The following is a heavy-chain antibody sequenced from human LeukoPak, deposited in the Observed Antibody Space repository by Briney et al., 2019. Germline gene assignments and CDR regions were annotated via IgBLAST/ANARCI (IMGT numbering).Heavy chain of an antibody. Sequence: PGGSLRLSCAASGFTFSSYAMSWVRQAPGKGLEWVSAISGSGGSTYYAGSVKGRFTISRDNSKNTLYLQMNSLRAEDTAVYYCAKDRGASVRGEKYYFDYWGQGTLVTVSS. D-gene: IGHD3-10*01. V-gene: IGHV3-23*01. CDR2: ISGSGGST. CDR1: GFTFSSYA. CDR3: AKDRGASVRGEKYYFDY. J-gene: IGHJ4*02.